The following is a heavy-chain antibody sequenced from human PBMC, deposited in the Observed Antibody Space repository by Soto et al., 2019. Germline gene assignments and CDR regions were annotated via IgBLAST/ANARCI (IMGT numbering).Heavy chain of an antibody. J-gene: IGHJ4*02. CDR2: ISYDGSNK. Sequence: ESGGGVVKPGRSLRLSCAASGFTFSSYAMHWVRQAPGKGLEWVAVISYDGSNKYYADSVKGRFTISRDNSKNTLYLQMNSLRAEDTAVYYCARAASGSYFYDYWGQGTLVTVSS. CDR1: GFTFSSYA. V-gene: IGHV3-30-3*01. CDR3: ARAASGSYFYDY. D-gene: IGHD1-26*01.